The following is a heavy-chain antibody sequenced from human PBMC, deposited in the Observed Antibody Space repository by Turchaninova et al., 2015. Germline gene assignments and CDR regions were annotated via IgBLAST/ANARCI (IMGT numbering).Heavy chain of an antibody. CDR1: GGSFSGYY. J-gene: IGHJ4*02. CDR2: SNHSGST. D-gene: IGHD4-11*01. CDR3: ARVPLQKTFVDY. V-gene: IGHV4-34*01. Sequence: VQLQQWGAGLLKPSETLSLTCAVYGGSFSGYYWSWIRQPPGKGLEWIGESNHSGSTNYNPSLKRRVTISVDTSKNQFALKLSSVTAAYTAVYYCARVPLQKTFVDYWGQGTLVTVSS.